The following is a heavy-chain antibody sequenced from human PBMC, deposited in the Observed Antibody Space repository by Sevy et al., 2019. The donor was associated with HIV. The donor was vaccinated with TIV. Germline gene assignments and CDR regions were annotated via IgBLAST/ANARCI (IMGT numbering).Heavy chain of an antibody. Sequence: GGSLRLSCSASEFTFSSYAMSWVRQAPGKGLEWVSSISGSGRFTYYADFVEGRFILSRDDSKNPLSVQMNSLRAEDTAVYYCAKGFCSGATCPRDYYYYGMDVWGQGTTVTVSS. CDR3: AKGFCSGATCPRDYYYYGMDV. D-gene: IGHD2-15*01. CDR1: EFTFSSYA. V-gene: IGHV3-23*01. J-gene: IGHJ6*02. CDR2: ISGSGRFT.